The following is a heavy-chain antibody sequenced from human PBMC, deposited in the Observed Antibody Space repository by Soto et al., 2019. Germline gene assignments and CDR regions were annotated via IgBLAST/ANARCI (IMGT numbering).Heavy chain of an antibody. CDR2: IYYSGST. CDR1: GGSISSGGYY. J-gene: IGHJ6*02. D-gene: IGHD3-3*01. CDR3: ARLDKAYYYYYGMDV. Sequence: SETLSLTCTVSGGSISSGGYYWSWIRQHPGKGLEWIGYIYYSGSTYYNPSLKSRVTISVDTSKNQFSLKLSSVTAADTAVYYCARLDKAYYYYYGMDVWGQGTTVTVSS. V-gene: IGHV4-31*03.